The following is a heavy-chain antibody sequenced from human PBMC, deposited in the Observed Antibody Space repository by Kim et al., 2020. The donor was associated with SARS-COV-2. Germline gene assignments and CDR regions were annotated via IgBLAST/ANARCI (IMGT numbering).Heavy chain of an antibody. J-gene: IGHJ3*02. Sequence: SETLSLTCTVSGGSVSSGSYYWSGIRQPPGKGLEWIGYIYYSGSTNYNPSLKSRVTISVDTAKNQFSLKLSSVTAADTAVYYCARNEMSDITIFGVVRWKGTFEIWGQGTMVTVSS. CDR1: GGSVSSGSYY. V-gene: IGHV4-61*01. CDR3: ARNEMSDITIFGVVRWKGTFEI. CDR2: IYYSGST. D-gene: IGHD3-3*01.